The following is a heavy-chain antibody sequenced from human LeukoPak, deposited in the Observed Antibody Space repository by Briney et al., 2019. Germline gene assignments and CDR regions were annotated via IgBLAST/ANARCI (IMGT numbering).Heavy chain of an antibody. CDR3: ARPGRFLGWFDY. Sequence: PSETLSLTCAVYGGSFSGYYWSWIRQPPGKGLEWIGEINHSGSTNYNPSLKSRVTISVDTSKNQFSLKLSSVTAADTAVYYCARPGRFLGWFDYWGQGTLVTVSS. V-gene: IGHV4-34*01. J-gene: IGHJ5*01. CDR1: GGSFSGYY. CDR2: INHSGST. D-gene: IGHD3-3*01.